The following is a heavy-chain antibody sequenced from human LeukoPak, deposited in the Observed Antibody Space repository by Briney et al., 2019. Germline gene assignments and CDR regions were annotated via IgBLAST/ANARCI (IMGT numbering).Heavy chain of an antibody. CDR2: IIPIFGTA. CDR3: ARGGYCGGDCYSRFDY. D-gene: IGHD2-21*02. Sequence: SVKVSCKASGGTFSSYAISWVRQAPGQGLEWMGGIIPIFGTANYAQKFQGRVTITADESTSTAYMELSSLRSDDTAVYYCARGGYCGGDCYSRFDYWGQGTLVTVSS. CDR1: GGTFSSYA. J-gene: IGHJ4*02. V-gene: IGHV1-69*13.